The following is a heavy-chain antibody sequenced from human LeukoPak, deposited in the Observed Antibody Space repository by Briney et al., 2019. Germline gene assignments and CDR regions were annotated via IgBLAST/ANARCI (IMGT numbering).Heavy chain of an antibody. V-gene: IGHV4-59*01. CDR2: IYYSGST. Sequence: PSETLSLTCTVSGGSISSYYWSWIRQPPGKGPEWIGYIYYSGSTNYNPSLKSRVTISVDTSKNQFSLKLSSVTAADTAVYYCARGSSGSPSHCDYWGQGTLVTVSS. CDR1: GGSISSYY. J-gene: IGHJ4*02. D-gene: IGHD1-26*01. CDR3: ARGSSGSPSHCDY.